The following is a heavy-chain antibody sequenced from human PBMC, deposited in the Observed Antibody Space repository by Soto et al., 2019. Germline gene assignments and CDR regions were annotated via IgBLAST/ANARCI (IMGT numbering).Heavy chain of an antibody. V-gene: IGHV1-69*01. J-gene: IGHJ4*02. CDR2: IIPIFGTA. Sequence: QVQLVQSGAEVKKPGSSVKVSCKASGGTFSSYAISWVRQAPGQGLEWMGGIIPIFGTANYAQKLQGRVTITADESTSTAYMELSSLRSEDTAVYYCARGINYDFWSGKDYFDYWGQGTLVTVSS. CDR3: ARGINYDFWSGKDYFDY. D-gene: IGHD3-3*01. CDR1: GGTFSSYA.